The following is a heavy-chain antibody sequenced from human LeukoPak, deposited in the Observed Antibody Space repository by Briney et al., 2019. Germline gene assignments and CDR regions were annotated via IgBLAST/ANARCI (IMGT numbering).Heavy chain of an antibody. D-gene: IGHD3-10*01. CDR1: GFSFSNTW. Sequence: GGSLRLSCAASGFSFSNTWMNWVRQAPGKGLEWVGRIQSKTYGRTTEYATPVKGRCTISRDDSKTTLYLQMNSLKTEATAVYYCATLTVRGVINIWGQGTLVTVSS. J-gene: IGHJ4*02. CDR2: IQSKTYGRTT. V-gene: IGHV3-15*01. CDR3: ATLTVRGVINI.